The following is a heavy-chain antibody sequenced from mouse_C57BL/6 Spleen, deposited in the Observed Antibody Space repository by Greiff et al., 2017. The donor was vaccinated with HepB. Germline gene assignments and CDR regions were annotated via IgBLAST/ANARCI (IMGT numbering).Heavy chain of an antibody. Sequence: QVTLKESGPGILQPSQTLSLTCSFSGFSLSTFGMGLGWIRQPSGKGLEWLAHIWWDDDKYYNPALKSRLTISKDTSKNQVFLKIANVDTADTATYYCARDYYGSSYGDYWGQGTTLTVSS. D-gene: IGHD1-1*01. V-gene: IGHV8-8*01. CDR2: IWWDDDK. CDR3: ARDYYGSSYGDY. J-gene: IGHJ2*01. CDR1: GFSLSTFGMG.